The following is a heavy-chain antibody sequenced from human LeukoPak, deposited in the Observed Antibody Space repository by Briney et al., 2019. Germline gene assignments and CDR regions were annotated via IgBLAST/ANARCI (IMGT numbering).Heavy chain of an antibody. CDR1: GFTFSSYA. V-gene: IGHV3-30*18. Sequence: GGSLRLSCAASGFTFSSYAMSWVRQAPDKGLEWVAVISDDGSNKYYTHSVKGRFTTSRDNSKNTLYLQMNSLRPEDTAVYYCAKGGDTSGYYGGPDYWGQGTLVTVSS. D-gene: IGHD3-22*01. CDR2: ISDDGSNK. J-gene: IGHJ4*02. CDR3: AKGGDTSGYYGGPDY.